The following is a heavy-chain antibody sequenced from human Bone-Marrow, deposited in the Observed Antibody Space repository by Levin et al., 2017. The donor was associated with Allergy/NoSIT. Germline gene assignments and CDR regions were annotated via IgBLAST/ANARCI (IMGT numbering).Heavy chain of an antibody. D-gene: IGHD3-3*02. Sequence: SETLSLTCAVYGGSFSGYYWSWIRQPPGKGLEWIGEINHSGSTNYNPSLKSRVTISVDTSKNQFSLKLSSVTAADTAVYYCARVHLSKAPFFDYWGQGTLVTVSS. V-gene: IGHV4-34*01. CDR1: GGSFSGYY. J-gene: IGHJ4*02. CDR3: ARVHLSKAPFFDY. CDR2: INHSGST.